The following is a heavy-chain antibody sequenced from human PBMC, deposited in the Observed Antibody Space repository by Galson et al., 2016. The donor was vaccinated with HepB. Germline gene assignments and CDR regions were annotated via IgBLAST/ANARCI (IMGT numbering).Heavy chain of an antibody. V-gene: IGHV3-74*01. J-gene: IGHJ6*04. CDR3: ARDGQWLAPYGLDV. D-gene: IGHD6-19*01. CDR1: GFAFSSHW. Sequence: SLRLSCAASGFAFSSHWMHWVRQDLGKGLVWVSRINSDGTISNYADSVKGRFTISRDNSKNRLYLQMNSLRAEDTAVYYCARDGQWLAPYGLDVWGSGTTVIVSS. CDR2: INSDGTIS.